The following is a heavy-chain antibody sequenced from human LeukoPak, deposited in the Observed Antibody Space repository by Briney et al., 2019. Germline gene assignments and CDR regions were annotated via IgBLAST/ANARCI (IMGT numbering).Heavy chain of an antibody. CDR2: ISYQSGAI. D-gene: IGHD6-25*01. CDR1: GFTFKHFD. V-gene: IGHV3-9*01. J-gene: IGHJ4*02. CDR3: VKDKGKVSGGMDE. Sequence: GGSLRLSCAASGFTFKHFDMHWVRQAPGKGLEWVSGISYQSGAIDYADLVKGRFTISRDDAKNYVFLQMSSLRPEDSAFYYCVKDKGKVSGGMDEWGQGTLVTVSS.